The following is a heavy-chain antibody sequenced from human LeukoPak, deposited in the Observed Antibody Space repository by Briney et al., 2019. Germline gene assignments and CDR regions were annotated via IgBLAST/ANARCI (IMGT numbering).Heavy chain of an antibody. CDR3: ARQRFGELKIDY. CDR2: INHSGST. J-gene: IGHJ4*02. D-gene: IGHD3-10*01. V-gene: IGHV4-34*01. Sequence: SETLSLTCAVYGGSFSGYYWSWIRQPPGRGLEWVGEINHSGSTNYNPSLKSRVTISVDTSKNQFSLKLSSVTAADTAVYYCARQRFGELKIDYWGQGTLVTVSS. CDR1: GGSFSGYY.